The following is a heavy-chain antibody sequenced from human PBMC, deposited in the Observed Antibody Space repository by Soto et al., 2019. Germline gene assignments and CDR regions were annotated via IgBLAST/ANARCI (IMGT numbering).Heavy chain of an antibody. CDR2: VYYSGST. Sequence: TLSLTCALGSHSISSHTWWWMRQPPGKGLEWIGYVYYSGSTNYSPSLKSRVTTSVDTSKNQFSLKLTSVTAADTAVYYCARATYYYDRSGYLYYFDYWGQG. D-gene: IGHD3-22*01. J-gene: IGHJ4*02. CDR1: SHSISSHT. CDR3: ARATYYYDRSGYLYYFDY. V-gene: IGHV4-59*11.